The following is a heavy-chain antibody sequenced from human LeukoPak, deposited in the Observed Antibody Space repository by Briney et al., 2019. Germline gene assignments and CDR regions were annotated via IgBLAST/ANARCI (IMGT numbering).Heavy chain of an antibody. CDR1: GFTFSNYW. CDR2: IELDGSEK. J-gene: IGHJ4*02. Sequence: GGSLRLSCAASGFTFSNYWMTWVRQAPGKGLEWVANIELDGSEKYYVDSVKGRFTISRDNAKNSVFLQMNSLRAEDTAVYYCARSHDYGGHCFFDYWGQGTLVTVSS. D-gene: IGHD4-23*01. V-gene: IGHV3-7*01. CDR3: ARSHDYGGHCFFDY.